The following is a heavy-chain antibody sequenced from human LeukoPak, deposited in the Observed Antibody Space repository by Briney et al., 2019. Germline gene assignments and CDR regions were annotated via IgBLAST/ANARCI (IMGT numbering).Heavy chain of an antibody. J-gene: IGHJ4*02. CDR3: TWVTTIVTVDF. Sequence: PGGSLRLSCVVSGIKFSDAWRSWVRQAPGKGLEGGGRIKSRGGGGTADYAAPVKGRFTISRDDSENKVYLLMDSLQTEDTAVYYCTWVTTIVTVDFWGQGTLVTVSS. D-gene: IGHD4-17*01. CDR2: IKSRGGGGTA. V-gene: IGHV3-15*01. CDR1: GIKFSDAW.